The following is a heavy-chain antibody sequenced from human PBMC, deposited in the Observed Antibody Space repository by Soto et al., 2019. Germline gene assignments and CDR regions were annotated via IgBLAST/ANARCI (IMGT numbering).Heavy chain of an antibody. CDR3: AVTPSGYSYGPNYFDY. D-gene: IGHD5-18*01. V-gene: IGHV1-3*01. J-gene: IGHJ4*02. Sequence: ASVKVSCKASGYTFTSYAMHWVRQAPGQRLEWMGWINAGNGNTKYSQKFQGRVTITRDTSASTAYMELSSLRSEDTAVYYCAVTPSGYSYGPNYFDYWGQGTLVTVSS. CDR1: GYTFTSYA. CDR2: INAGNGNT.